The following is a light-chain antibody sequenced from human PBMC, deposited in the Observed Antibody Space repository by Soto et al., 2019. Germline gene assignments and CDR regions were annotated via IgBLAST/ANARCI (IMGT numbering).Light chain of an antibody. V-gene: IGKV1-5*01. CDR2: DAS. Sequence: IQMTQSPSTLSASVGDRVTITCRASHNNERWMAWYQQKPGKAPSLLIFDASTLHSGVPSRFSGSGSGTDFTLTISSLQPDDFATYYCQQFAISTTFGQGTKVDIK. CDR1: HNNERW. J-gene: IGKJ1*01. CDR3: QQFAISTT.